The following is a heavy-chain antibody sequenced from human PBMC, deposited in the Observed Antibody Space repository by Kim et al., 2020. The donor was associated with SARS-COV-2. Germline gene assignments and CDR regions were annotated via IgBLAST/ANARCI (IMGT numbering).Heavy chain of an antibody. CDR2: ISGDGGST. V-gene: IGHV3-43*02. Sequence: GGSLRLSCAASGFTFDDYAMHWVRQAPGKGLEWVSLISGDGGSTYYADSVKGRFTISRDNSKNSLYLQMNSLRTEDTALYYCAKDKVRSGYSSSWLDYWGHGTLVTVSS. CDR3: AKDKVRSGYSSSWLDY. CDR1: GFTFDDYA. D-gene: IGHD6-13*01. J-gene: IGHJ4*01.